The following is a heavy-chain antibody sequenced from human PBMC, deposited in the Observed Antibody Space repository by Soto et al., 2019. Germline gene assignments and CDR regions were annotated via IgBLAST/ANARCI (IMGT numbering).Heavy chain of an antibody. J-gene: IGHJ4*02. V-gene: IGHV4-34*01. D-gene: IGHD3-10*01. CDR3: ARVLGVKGTSDY. CDR2: IDHSGST. Sequence: QVQLQQWGAGLLKPSETLSLTCAVYGGSFSGYYWSWIRQPPGKGLEWIGEIDHSGSTNYNPSLKSRVTISVDTSKNRFSLKLSSVTAADTAVYYCARVLGVKGTSDYWGQGTLVTVSS. CDR1: GGSFSGYY.